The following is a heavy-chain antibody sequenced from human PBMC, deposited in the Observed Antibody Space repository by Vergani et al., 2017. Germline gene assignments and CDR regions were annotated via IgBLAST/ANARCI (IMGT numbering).Heavy chain of an antibody. CDR3: ARDSSSWYYFDY. CDR1: GGSFSGYY. V-gene: IGHV4-34*01. D-gene: IGHD6-13*01. Sequence: QVQLQQWGAGLLKPSETLSLTCAVYGGSFSGYYWSWIRQHPGKGLEWIGEINHSGSTNYNPSLKSRVTISVDTSKNQFSLKLSSVTAADTAVYYCARDSSSWYYFDYWGQGTLVTVSS. CDR2: INHSGST. J-gene: IGHJ4*02.